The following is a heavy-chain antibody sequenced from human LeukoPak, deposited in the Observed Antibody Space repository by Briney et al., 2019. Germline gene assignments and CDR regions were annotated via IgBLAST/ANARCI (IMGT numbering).Heavy chain of an antibody. V-gene: IGHV4-59*01. Sequence: SETLSLTCTVSGGFISSYYWSWIRQPPGKGLEWIGYIYYSGSTNYNPSLKSRVTISVDTSKNQFSLKLSSVTAADTAVYYCARDNILTGYLDDAFDIWGQGTMVTVSS. D-gene: IGHD3-9*01. CDR1: GGFISSYY. J-gene: IGHJ3*02. CDR3: ARDNILTGYLDDAFDI. CDR2: IYYSGST.